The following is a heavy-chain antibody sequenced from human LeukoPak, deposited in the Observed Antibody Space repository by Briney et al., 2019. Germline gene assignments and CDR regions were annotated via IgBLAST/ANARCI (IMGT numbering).Heavy chain of an antibody. V-gene: IGHV4-30-2*01. D-gene: IGHD3-10*01. CDR3: ARVARFGELRFDY. J-gene: IGHJ4*02. CDR2: TYHSGST. CDR1: GGSISSGGYS. Sequence: SQTLSLTCAVSGGSISSGGYSWSWIRQPPGKGLEWIGYTYHSGSTYYNPSLKSRVTISVDRSKNQFSLKLSSVTAADTAVYYCARVARFGELRFDYWGQGTLVTVSS.